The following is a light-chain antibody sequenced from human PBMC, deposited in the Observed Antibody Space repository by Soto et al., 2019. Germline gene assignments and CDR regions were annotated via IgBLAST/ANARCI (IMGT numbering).Light chain of an antibody. V-gene: IGKV3-20*01. J-gene: IGKJ4*01. CDR1: QALSSSF. CDR3: HQYGSSPLT. CDR2: GAS. Sequence: EVLLTQSPGTLSLSPGESGTLSCRAGQALSSSFLAWYQQKPGQAPRLVIYGASTRASGIPDRFSGRGSGTDFTLTISRLEPEDFAVYYCHQYGSSPLTFGGGTKVEI.